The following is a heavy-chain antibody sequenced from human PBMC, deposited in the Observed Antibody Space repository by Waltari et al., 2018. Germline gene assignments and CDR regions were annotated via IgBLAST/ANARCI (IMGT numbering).Heavy chain of an antibody. J-gene: IGHJ2*01. Sequence: QLQLQESGPGLVKPSATVSLTCTVSGGSISRVAYYWGWVRQPPGKGLEFIASIFYSGATYYNPSLESRVTISVDTSKNQFSLELTSVTDADTAVYYCARQDYYYVKGYFDLWGRGTLVTVSS. V-gene: IGHV4-39*01. CDR3: ARQDYYYVKGYFDL. CDR1: GGSISRVAYY. CDR2: IFYSGAT. D-gene: IGHD3-22*01.